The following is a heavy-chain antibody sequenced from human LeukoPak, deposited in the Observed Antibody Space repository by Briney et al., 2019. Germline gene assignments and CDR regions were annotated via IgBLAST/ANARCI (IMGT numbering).Heavy chain of an antibody. CDR1: GFTVSSNY. CDR2: IYSGGST. CDR3: ARDEYSSGWGGGFDP. D-gene: IGHD6-19*01. V-gene: IGHV3-66*01. Sequence: GGSLRLSCAASGFTVSSNYMSWVRQAPGKGLEWVSVIYSGGSTYYADSVKGRFTISRDNSKNTLCLQMNSLRAEDTAVYYCARDEYSSGWGGGFDPWGQGTLVTVSS. J-gene: IGHJ5*02.